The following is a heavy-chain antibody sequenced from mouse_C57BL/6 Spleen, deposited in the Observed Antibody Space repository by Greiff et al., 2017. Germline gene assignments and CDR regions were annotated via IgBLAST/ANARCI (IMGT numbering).Heavy chain of an antibody. CDR1: GFSFNTYA. CDR2: IRSKSNNYAT. J-gene: IGHJ4*01. V-gene: IGHV10-1*01. CDR3: VRHHSNYAMDY. Sequence: EVQRVESGGGLVQPKGSLKLSCAASGFSFNTYAMNWVRQAPGKGLEWVARIRSKSNNYATYYADSVKDRFTISRDDSESMLYLQMNNLKTEVTAMYYCVRHHSNYAMDYWGQGTSVTVSS. D-gene: IGHD2-5*01.